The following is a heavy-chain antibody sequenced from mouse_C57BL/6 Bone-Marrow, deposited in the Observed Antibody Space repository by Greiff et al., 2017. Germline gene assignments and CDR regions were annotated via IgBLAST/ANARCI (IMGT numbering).Heavy chain of an antibody. J-gene: IGHJ4*01. Sequence: QVQLQQSGAELARPGASVKLSCKASGYTFTSYGISWVKQRTGQGLEWIGEIYPRSGNTYYNEKFKGKATLTADKSSSTAYMELRRLTSEDSAVYFCARYDGYYVPYYYAMDYWGQGTSVTVSS. V-gene: IGHV1-81*01. CDR3: ARYDGYYVPYYYAMDY. CDR1: GYTFTSYG. D-gene: IGHD2-3*01. CDR2: IYPRSGNT.